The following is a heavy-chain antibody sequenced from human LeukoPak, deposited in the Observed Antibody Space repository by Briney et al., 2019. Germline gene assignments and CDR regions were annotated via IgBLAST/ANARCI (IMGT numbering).Heavy chain of an antibody. J-gene: IGHJ4*02. CDR2: ISAYNGNT. Sequence: ASVKVSRKASGYTFTSYGISWVRQAPGQGLEWMGWISAYNGNTNYAQKLQGRVTMTTDTSTSTAYMELRSLRSDDTAVYYCARDAPAPQITIFGVVDYWGQGTLVTVSS. CDR1: GYTFTSYG. CDR3: ARDAPAPQITIFGVVDY. D-gene: IGHD3-3*01. V-gene: IGHV1-18*01.